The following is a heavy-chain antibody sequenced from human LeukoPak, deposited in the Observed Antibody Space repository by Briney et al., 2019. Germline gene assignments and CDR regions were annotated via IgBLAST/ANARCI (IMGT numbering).Heavy chain of an antibody. D-gene: IGHD3-3*01. CDR1: GFTFSSYS. J-gene: IGHJ4*02. CDR2: ISSSSSYI. Sequence: TGGSLRLSCAASGFTFSSYSMNWVRQAPGKGLEWVSSISSSSSYIYYADSVKGRFTISRDNAKNSLYLQMNSLRAEDTAVYYCARGNDFWSGYYLYYFDYRGQGTLVTVSS. CDR3: ARGNDFWSGYYLYYFDY. V-gene: IGHV3-21*01.